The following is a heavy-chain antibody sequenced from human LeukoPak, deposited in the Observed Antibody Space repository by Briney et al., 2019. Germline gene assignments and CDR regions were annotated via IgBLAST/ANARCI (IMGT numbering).Heavy chain of an antibody. J-gene: IGHJ4*02. CDR3: AKDSYGGNLMYLDY. V-gene: IGHV3-23*01. D-gene: IGHD4-23*01. Sequence: GGSLRLSCAASGFTFSNYAMSWVRQAPGKGLEWVSSISDSGGSTYYADSVKGRFTISRDNAKNSLYLQMNSLRAEDTALYYCAKDSYGGNLMYLDYWGQGTLVTVSS. CDR1: GFTFSNYA. CDR2: ISDSGGST.